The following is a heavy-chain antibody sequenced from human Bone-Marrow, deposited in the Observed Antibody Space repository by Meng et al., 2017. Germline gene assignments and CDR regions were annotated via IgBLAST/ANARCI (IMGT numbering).Heavy chain of an antibody. V-gene: IGHV4-31*11. CDR2: ISYSGSA. Sequence: QVQLQESGPGLVEPSQTLSLTCVVSGGSISSGDYHWGWIRQHPGKGLEWIGYISYSGSAYYSPSLKSRLTISVDTSNNRFSLDLISVTAADTAMYYCAGDLDGYGHFDHWGQGALVTVSS. J-gene: IGHJ4*02. D-gene: IGHD5-24*01. CDR1: GGSISSGDYH. CDR3: AGDLDGYGHFDH.